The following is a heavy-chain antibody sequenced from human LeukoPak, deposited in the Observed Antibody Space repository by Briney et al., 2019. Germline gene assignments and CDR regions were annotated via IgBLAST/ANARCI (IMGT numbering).Heavy chain of an antibody. V-gene: IGHV4-4*02. J-gene: IGHJ4*02. D-gene: IGHD2-21*02. CDR1: GDSITSYSW. CDR2: DHHGGAS. Sequence: SETLPLTCDVSGDSITSYSWWSWLRQPPGKGLEWIGEDHHGGASNYNPSLESRLTISVDTSKNRISLTLRIVTAADTATCYWASHVTLLVTRGFDFWGRGTLVSVS. CDR3: ASHVTLLVTRGFDF.